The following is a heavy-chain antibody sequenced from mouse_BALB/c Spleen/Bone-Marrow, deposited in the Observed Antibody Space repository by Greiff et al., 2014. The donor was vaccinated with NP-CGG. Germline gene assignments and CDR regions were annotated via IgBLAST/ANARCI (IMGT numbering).Heavy chain of an antibody. J-gene: IGHJ4*01. CDR2: INPSTGDT. D-gene: IGHD2-1*01. CDR3: ARGNYEAMDS. CDR1: GYAFTRYW. Sequence: VQLQQSGAELAKPGASVKMSCKASGYAFTRYWMHWVKQRPGQGLEWIGYINPSTGDTEYNQKFKDKATLTADMSSSTAYMQLSSLTSEDSAVYYCARGNYEAMDSWGQGTSVTVST. V-gene: IGHV1-7*01.